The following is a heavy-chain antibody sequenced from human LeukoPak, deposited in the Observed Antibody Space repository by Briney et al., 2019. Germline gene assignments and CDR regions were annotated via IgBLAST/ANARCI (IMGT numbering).Heavy chain of an antibody. CDR2: INSDGSFT. V-gene: IGHV3-74*01. CDR1: GFTFSSYW. CDR3: AREFGSSRYFDY. D-gene: IGHD2-15*01. Sequence: GGSLRLSCAASGFTFSSYWMHWVRQAPEKGLVWVSRINSDGSFTNYADSVKGRFTISRDNAKNTLYLQMNSLRAEDTAVYYCAREFGSSRYFDYWGQGIPVTVSS. J-gene: IGHJ4*02.